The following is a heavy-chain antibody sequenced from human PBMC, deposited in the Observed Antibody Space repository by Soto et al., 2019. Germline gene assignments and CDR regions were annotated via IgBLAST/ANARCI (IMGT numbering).Heavy chain of an antibody. CDR3: AKDIDYDILTGYFDY. CDR1: GFTFDDYA. D-gene: IGHD3-9*01. J-gene: IGHJ4*02. CDR2: ISWNSGSI. V-gene: IGHV3-9*01. Sequence: EVQLVESGGGLVQPGRSLRLSCAASGFTFDDYAMHWVRQAPGKGLEWVSGISWNSGSIGYADSVKGRFTISRDNAKNSLYLQMNRLRAEDTALYYYAKDIDYDILTGYFDYWGQGTLVTVSS.